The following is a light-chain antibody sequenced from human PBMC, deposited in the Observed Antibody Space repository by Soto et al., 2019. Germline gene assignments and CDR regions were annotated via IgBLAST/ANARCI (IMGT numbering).Light chain of an antibody. CDR1: SSDVGGYNY. V-gene: IGLV2-8*01. CDR3: SSYAGSNNHVV. J-gene: IGLJ2*01. CDR2: EVS. Sequence: QSALTQPPSASGSPGQSVTISCTGTSSDVGGYNYVSWYQQHPGKAPKLMIYEVSKRPSGVPDRFSGSKSGNTASLTVSGLQAEDEADYYCSSYAGSNNHVVFGGGPKLTVL.